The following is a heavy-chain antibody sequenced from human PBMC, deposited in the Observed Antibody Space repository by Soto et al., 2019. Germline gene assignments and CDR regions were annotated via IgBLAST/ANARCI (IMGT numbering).Heavy chain of an antibody. J-gene: IGHJ6*02. Sequence: QVQLVQSGAEVKKPGASVKVSCKASGYTFTGYYMHWVRQAPGQGLEWMGWINPNSGGTNYAQKFQGRVTVTRDTFISTAYMELSRLRSDDTAVYYCARSVRRLYDQGYGMDVWGQGTTVTVSS. CDR2: INPNSGGT. CDR1: GYTFTGYY. CDR3: ARSVRRLYDQGYGMDV. V-gene: IGHV1-2*02. D-gene: IGHD3-22*01.